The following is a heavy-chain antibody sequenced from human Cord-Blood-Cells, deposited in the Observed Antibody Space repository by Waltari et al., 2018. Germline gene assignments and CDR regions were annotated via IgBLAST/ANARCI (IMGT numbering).Heavy chain of an antibody. CDR1: GGSFSGYY. CDR2: INHSGST. V-gene: IGHV4-34*01. J-gene: IGHJ6*03. D-gene: IGHD3-3*01. CDR3: ARGLGFLEWLYYYYYMDV. Sequence: QVQLQQWGAGLLKPSETLSLTCAVYGGSFSGYYWSWIRQPPGTGLEWIGEINHSGSTNYNPSLKSRVTISVDTSKNQFSLKLSSVTAADTAVYYCARGLGFLEWLYYYYYMDVWGKGTTVTVSS.